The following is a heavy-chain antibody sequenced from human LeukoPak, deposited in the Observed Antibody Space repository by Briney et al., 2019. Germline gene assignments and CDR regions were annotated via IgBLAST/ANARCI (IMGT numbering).Heavy chain of an antibody. CDR3: ARDLDGGWFDFDY. J-gene: IGHJ4*02. V-gene: IGHV6-1*01. D-gene: IGHD6-19*01. Sequence: PSETLSLTCALSGDSVSSNIAAWNWIRQSPSRGLEWLGRTYYRRSKWYNDYALSVKSRIIINPDTFKNQFSLQLNSVSPEDTAVYYCARDLDGGWFDFDYWGQGTLVTVSS. CDR2: TYYRRSKWYN. CDR1: GDSVSSNIAA.